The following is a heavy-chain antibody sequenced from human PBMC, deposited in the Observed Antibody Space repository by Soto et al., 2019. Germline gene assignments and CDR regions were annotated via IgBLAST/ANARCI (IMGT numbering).Heavy chain of an antibody. CDR3: ARTITMFGVFSWFDY. V-gene: IGHV1-69*13. CDR1: GGTFSSYA. Sequence: SVQVSCKASGGTFSSYAISWERRAPGQGLEWMGGMIHIFGTANYAQKFQGRVTITADESTRTAYLELSSLRSEGTAGYYCARTITMFGVFSWFDYWGQGTLVTVSS. D-gene: IGHD3-3*01. J-gene: IGHJ4*02. CDR2: MIHIFGTA.